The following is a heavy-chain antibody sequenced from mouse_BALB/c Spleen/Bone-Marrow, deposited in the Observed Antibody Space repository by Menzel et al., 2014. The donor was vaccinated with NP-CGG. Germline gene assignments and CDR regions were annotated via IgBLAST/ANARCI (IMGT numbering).Heavy chain of an antibody. CDR2: IFPGTGTT. CDR1: GYTFTNYW. CDR3: ARHYYGSSDAMDY. D-gene: IGHD1-1*01. Sequence: VQLQQSGAELVKPGASVKLSCKTSGYTFTNYWIQWVKQRSGQGLGWIGEIFPGTGTTYYNEKFKGKATLTIDTSSSTAYMQLSSLTSEDSAVYFCARHYYGSSDAMDYWGQGTSVTVSS. V-gene: IGHV1S132*01. J-gene: IGHJ4*01.